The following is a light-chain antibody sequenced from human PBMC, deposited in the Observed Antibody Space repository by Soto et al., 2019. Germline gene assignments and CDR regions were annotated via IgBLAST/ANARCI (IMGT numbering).Light chain of an antibody. CDR2: GAS. CDR3: QQYGRSPLT. V-gene: IGKV3-20*01. Sequence: EIVLTQSPGTLSLSPGERATLSCRASQSVSSSYLAWYQQKPGQAPRLLIYGASSSATGIPDRFSGSGSGTDFTLTISRLEPEDFAVYYCQQYGRSPLTFGPGTKVDIE. J-gene: IGKJ3*01. CDR1: QSVSSSY.